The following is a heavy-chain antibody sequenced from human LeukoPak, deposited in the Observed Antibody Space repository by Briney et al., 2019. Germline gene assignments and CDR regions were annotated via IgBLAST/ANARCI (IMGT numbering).Heavy chain of an antibody. Sequence: GGSLRLSCAASGFTFSSYGMHWVRQAPGKGLEWVAVIWYDGSNKYYADSVKGRFTISRDNSKNTLYLQMHTLSAGDTAVYYCAKDSSGSGYPTWGQGTLVTVSS. J-gene: IGHJ5*02. D-gene: IGHD3-22*01. CDR2: IWYDGSNK. CDR3: AKDSSGSGYPT. V-gene: IGHV3-33*06. CDR1: GFTFSSYG.